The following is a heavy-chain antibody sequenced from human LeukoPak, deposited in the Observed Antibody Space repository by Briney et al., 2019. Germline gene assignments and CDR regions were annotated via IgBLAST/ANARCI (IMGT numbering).Heavy chain of an antibody. Sequence: PSETLSLTCTVSGGSISSYYWSWIRQPPGKGLEWIGYIYYSGSTNYNPSLKSRVTISVDTSKNQFSLKLSSVTAADTAVYYCASIHDSTDDAFDIWGQGTMVTVSS. CDR3: ASIHDSTDDAFDI. CDR2: IYYSGST. D-gene: IGHD3-22*01. J-gene: IGHJ3*02. CDR1: GGSISSYY. V-gene: IGHV4-59*08.